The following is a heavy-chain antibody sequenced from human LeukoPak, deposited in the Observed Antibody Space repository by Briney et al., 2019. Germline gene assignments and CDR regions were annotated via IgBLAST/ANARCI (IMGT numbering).Heavy chain of an antibody. Sequence: GGSMRLSCGASGFTFSSYSMNWVRQARGTGLEGVSSIRSSSNYIYYEDTVKGRFTISRDNAKNSSYLQMNSLRGDDTAVYYSARQGGIAAAGTEFDYWGQGTLVTVSA. V-gene: IGHV3-21*01. CDR2: IRSSSNYI. CDR3: ARQGGIAAAGTEFDY. J-gene: IGHJ4*02. D-gene: IGHD6-13*01. CDR1: GFTFSSYS.